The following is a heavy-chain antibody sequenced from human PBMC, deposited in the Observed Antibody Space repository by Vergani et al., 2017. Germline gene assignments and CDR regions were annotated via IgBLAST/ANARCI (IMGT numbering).Heavy chain of an antibody. CDR3: ARLSRGGLNDY. V-gene: IGHV4-39*01. J-gene: IGHJ4*02. CDR2: IYYSGST. D-gene: IGHD3-16*01. Sequence: QLQLQESGPGLVKPSATLSLTCSVSGASIRSSNYYWGWIRQPPGKGLEWIASIYYSGSTYYNPSLKSRVTISVDTSKNQFSLKLSSVTAADTAVYYCARLSRGGLNDYWGQGTLVTVSS. CDR1: GASIRSSNYY.